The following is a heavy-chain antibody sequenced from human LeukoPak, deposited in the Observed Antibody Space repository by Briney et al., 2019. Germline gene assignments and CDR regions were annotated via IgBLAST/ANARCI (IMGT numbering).Heavy chain of an antibody. J-gene: IGHJ4*02. CDR3: ARDRWGFDY. D-gene: IGHD5-24*01. CDR2: ISSSSSTI. V-gene: IGHV3-48*01. CDR1: GFTFSSYS. Sequence: PGGSLRLSCAASGFTFSSYSMNWVRQAPGKGLEWVSYISSSSSTIYYADSVKGRFTISRDNAKNSLYLQMNSLRAEDTAVYYCARDRWGFDYWGQGTLVTVSS.